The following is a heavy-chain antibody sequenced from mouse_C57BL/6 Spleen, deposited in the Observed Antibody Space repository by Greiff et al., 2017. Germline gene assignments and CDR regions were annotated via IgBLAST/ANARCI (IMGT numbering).Heavy chain of an antibody. D-gene: IGHD3-2*02. Sequence: EVQLQQSGPELVKPGASVKISCKASGYSFTGYYMNWVKQSPEKSLEWIGEINPSTGGTTYNQKFKAKATLTVDKSSSTAYMQLKSLTSEDSAVYYCARTETAQAPYAMDYWGQGTSVTVSS. CDR2: INPSTGGT. J-gene: IGHJ4*01. CDR3: ARTETAQAPYAMDY. CDR1: GYSFTGYY. V-gene: IGHV1-42*01.